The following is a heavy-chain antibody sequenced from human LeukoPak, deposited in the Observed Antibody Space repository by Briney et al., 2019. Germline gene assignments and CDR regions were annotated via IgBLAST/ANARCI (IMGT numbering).Heavy chain of an antibody. V-gene: IGHV1-8*01. D-gene: IGHD3-9*01. CDR3: VNATQEGRDSLTGVQTGNWFDP. J-gene: IGHJ5*02. CDR1: GYNFTSYD. CDR2: MNPSSGNT. Sequence: GASVKLSCTTSGYNFTSYDISWVRQATGQGPEWMGWMNPSSGNTGYAQNFQGRLDLTRNIALTTAYMELSSLTSEDTATYYCVNATQEGRDSLTGVQTGNWFDPWGQGTLVTVSS.